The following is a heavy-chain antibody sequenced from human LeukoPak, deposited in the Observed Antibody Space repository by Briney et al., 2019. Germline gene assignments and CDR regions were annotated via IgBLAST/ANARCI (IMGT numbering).Heavy chain of an antibody. CDR2: ISSSSSYI. J-gene: IGHJ4*02. CDR1: GFTFSSYS. D-gene: IGHD6-19*01. V-gene: IGHV3-21*01. Sequence: GGSLRLSCAASGFTFSSYSMNWVRQAPGKGLEWVSSISSSSSYINYADSVKGRFTISRDNAKNSLYLQMNSLRAEDRAVYYFARDSPSSSGWYLSESFDSSGQGTLVTVSS. CDR3: ARDSPSSSGWYLSESFDS.